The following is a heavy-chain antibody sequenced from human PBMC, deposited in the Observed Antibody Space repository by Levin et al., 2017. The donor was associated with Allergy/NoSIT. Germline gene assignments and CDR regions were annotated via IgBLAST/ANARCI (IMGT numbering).Heavy chain of an antibody. Sequence: HGESLKISCAASGFTFSSYAMHWVRQAPGKGLEWVAVISYDGSNKYYADSVKGRFTISRDNSKNTLYLQMNSLRAEDKAVYYCARVHGDYVEAFDYWGQGTLVTVSS. J-gene: IGHJ4*02. V-gene: IGHV3-30-3*01. D-gene: IGHD4-17*01. CDR1: GFTFSSYA. CDR2: ISYDGSNK. CDR3: ARVHGDYVEAFDY.